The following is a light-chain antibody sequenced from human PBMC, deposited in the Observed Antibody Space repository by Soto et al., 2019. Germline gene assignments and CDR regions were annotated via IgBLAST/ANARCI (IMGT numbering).Light chain of an antibody. J-gene: IGLJ3*02. CDR3: SSYASSSSLV. Sequence: QSALTQPASVSGSPGQSITISCTGSSSDVGVYKYVSWYQQHPGKAPRLMIYEVSNRPSGVSSRFSGSKSGNTASLTISGLQAEDEADYYCSSYASSSSLVFGGGTKVTVL. CDR1: SSDVGVYKY. V-gene: IGLV2-14*01. CDR2: EVS.